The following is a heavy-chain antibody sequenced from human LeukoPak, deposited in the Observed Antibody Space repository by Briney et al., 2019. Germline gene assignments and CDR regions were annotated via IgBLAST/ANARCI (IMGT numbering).Heavy chain of an antibody. CDR1: GASISSSSYY. V-gene: IGHV4-39*07. D-gene: IGHD3-16*01. CDR2: IYYGATT. CDR3: GRDGGGGGHGY. J-gene: IGHJ4*02. Sequence: SQTLSLTCTVSGASISSSSYYWGCIRQPPGEGLEWIGTIYYGATTYYNPSLKIPVSISVNTSKSQFSLKMNSVTAADTAVYYCGRDGGGGGHGYWGQGTLVTVSS.